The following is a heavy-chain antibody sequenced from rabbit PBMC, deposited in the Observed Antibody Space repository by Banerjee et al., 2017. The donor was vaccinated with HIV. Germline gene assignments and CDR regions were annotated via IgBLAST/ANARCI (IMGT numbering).Heavy chain of an antibody. V-gene: IGHV1S45*01. Sequence: QEQLEESGGGLVKPEGSLTLTCKASGFDLSRYYMCWVRQAPGKGPEWIACIGNGDGNTYYASWAKGRFTISKASWTTVTLQMTSLTAADTASYFCARDLAGVIGWNFNLWGQGTLVTVS. D-gene: IGHD4-1*01. CDR3: ARDLAGVIGWNFNL. CDR1: GFDLSRYY. J-gene: IGHJ4*01. CDR2: IGNGDGNT.